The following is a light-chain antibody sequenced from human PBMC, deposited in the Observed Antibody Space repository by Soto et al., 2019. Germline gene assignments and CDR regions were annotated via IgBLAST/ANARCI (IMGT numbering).Light chain of an antibody. V-gene: IGKV1-5*01. Sequence: IQMTQSPSTLSASLGDRVTITCRASQSISSWLAWYQQKPGKAPNLLIYDASSLESGVPSRFSGSGSGTEFTLTISSLQPDDFATYYCQQYNSYSRTFGQGTKVDIK. CDR1: QSISSW. J-gene: IGKJ1*01. CDR2: DAS. CDR3: QQYNSYSRT.